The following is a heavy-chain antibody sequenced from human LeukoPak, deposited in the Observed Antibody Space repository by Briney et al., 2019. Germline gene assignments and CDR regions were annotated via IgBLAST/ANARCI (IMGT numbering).Heavy chain of an antibody. CDR1: GGTFSSYA. D-gene: IGHD2-21*01. CDR3: ARAAYCGGDCYTFDY. V-gene: IGHV1-69*13. Sequence: ASVKVSCKASGGTFSSYASSWVRQAPGQGLEWMGGIIPIFGTANYAQRFQGRVTITADESTSTAYMELSSLRSEDTAVYYCARAAYCGGDCYTFDYWGQGTLVTVSS. CDR2: IIPIFGTA. J-gene: IGHJ4*02.